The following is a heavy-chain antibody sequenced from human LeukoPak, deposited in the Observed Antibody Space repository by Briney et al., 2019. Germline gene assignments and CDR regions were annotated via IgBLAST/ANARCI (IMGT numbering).Heavy chain of an antibody. CDR1: GYTFTSYG. V-gene: IGHV1-18*01. D-gene: IGHD3-10*01. CDR3: ARAEVLLWFGELLPYYFDY. J-gene: IGHJ4*02. CDR2: ISAYNGNT. Sequence: ASVKVSCKASGYTFTSYGISWVRQAPGQGLEWMGWISAYNGNTNCAQKLQGRVTMTTDTSTSTAYMELRSLRSDDTAVYYCARAEVLLWFGELLPYYFDYWGQGTLVTVSS.